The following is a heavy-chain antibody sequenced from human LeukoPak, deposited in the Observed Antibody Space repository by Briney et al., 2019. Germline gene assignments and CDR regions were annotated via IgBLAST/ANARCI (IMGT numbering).Heavy chain of an antibody. V-gene: IGHV4-61*01. Sequence: SETLSLTCTVSGGSVSSGSYYWSWIRQPPGKGLEWIGYIYYSGSTNYKPSLKSRVTISVDTSKNQFSLKLSSVTAADTAVYYCARVAVVPAAIRGRSWFDPWGQGTLVTVSS. CDR1: GGSVSSGSYY. D-gene: IGHD2-2*02. CDR3: ARVAVVPAAIRGRSWFDP. CDR2: IYYSGST. J-gene: IGHJ5*02.